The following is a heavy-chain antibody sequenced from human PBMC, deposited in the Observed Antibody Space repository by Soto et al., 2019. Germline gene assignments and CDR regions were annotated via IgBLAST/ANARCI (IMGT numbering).Heavy chain of an antibody. Sequence: QLQLQESGPGLVKPSETLSLTCTVSGGSISSSSYYWGWIRQPPGKGLEWIGSIYYSGSTYYNPSLKSRVTISVDTSKNQFSLKLSSVTAADTAVYYCARQGEQWLGGGFDPWGQGTLVTVSS. CDR2: IYYSGST. V-gene: IGHV4-39*01. CDR3: ARQGEQWLGGGFDP. D-gene: IGHD6-19*01. J-gene: IGHJ5*02. CDR1: GGSISSSSYY.